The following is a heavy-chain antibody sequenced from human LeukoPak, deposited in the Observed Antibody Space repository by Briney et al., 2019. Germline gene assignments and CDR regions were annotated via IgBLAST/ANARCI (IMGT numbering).Heavy chain of an antibody. D-gene: IGHD6-13*01. Sequence: GASVKVSCKVSGYTLTELSMHWVRQAPGKGLEWMGGFDPEDGETIYAQKFQGRVTMTEDTSTDTAYMELSSLRSEDTAVYYCATDKGGSSWYYFDYWGQGTLVTVSS. J-gene: IGHJ4*02. CDR2: FDPEDGET. CDR3: ATDKGGSSWYYFDY. CDR1: GYTLTELS. V-gene: IGHV1-24*01.